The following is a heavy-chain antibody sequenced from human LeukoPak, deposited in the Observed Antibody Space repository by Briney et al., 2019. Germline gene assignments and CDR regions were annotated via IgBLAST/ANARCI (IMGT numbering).Heavy chain of an antibody. V-gene: IGHV3-21*01. Sequence: GGSLRLSCAASGFTFSSYSMNWVRQAPGKGLEWVSSISSSSSYIYYADSVKGRFTISRDNAKNSLYLQMNSLRAEDTAVYYCASRGSREPWYRLPEYYFDYWGQGTLVTVSS. CDR3: ASRGSREPWYRLPEYYFDY. D-gene: IGHD2-2*01. CDR1: GFTFSSYS. J-gene: IGHJ4*02. CDR2: ISSSSSYI.